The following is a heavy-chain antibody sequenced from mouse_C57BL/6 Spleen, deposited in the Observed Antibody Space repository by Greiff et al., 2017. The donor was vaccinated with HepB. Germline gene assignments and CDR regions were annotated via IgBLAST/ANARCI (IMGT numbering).Heavy chain of an antibody. Sequence: QVQLQQPGAELVKPGASVKLSCKASGYTFTSYWMHWVTQRPGQGLEWLGMIHPNSGSTNYNEKFKSKATLTVDKSSSPAYMQLSSLTAEDSAVYYGARGGYDYDGVGYWGQGTTLTVSS. CDR2: IHPNSGST. J-gene: IGHJ2*01. CDR1: GYTFTSYW. V-gene: IGHV1-64*01. CDR3: ARGGYDYDGVGY. D-gene: IGHD2-4*01.